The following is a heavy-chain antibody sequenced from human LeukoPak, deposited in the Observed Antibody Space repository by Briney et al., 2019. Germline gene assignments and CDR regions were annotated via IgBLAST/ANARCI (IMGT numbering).Heavy chain of an antibody. CDR1: GFTFSSYW. CDR2: IKQDGSEK. J-gene: IGHJ5*02. Sequence: GGSLRLSCAVSGFTFSSYWMSWVRQAPGKGLEWVANIKQDGSEKYYVDSVKGRFTISRDNAKNSLYLQMNRLRAEDTAVYFCSRDLTNTNWPEVFDPWGQGTLVTVSS. CDR3: SRDLTNTNWPEVFDP. V-gene: IGHV3-7*01. D-gene: IGHD5-24*01.